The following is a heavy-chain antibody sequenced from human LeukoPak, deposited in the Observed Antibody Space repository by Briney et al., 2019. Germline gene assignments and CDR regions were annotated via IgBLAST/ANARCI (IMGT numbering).Heavy chain of an antibody. Sequence: ASVKVSCKVSGYTLTELSMHWVRQAPGKGLEWMGGFDPEDGETIYAQKFQGRVTMTEDTSTDTAYMELSSLRSEDTAVYYCARGGELPSAFDYWGQGTLVTVSS. J-gene: IGHJ4*02. CDR2: FDPEDGET. CDR1: GYTLTELS. D-gene: IGHD1-26*01. V-gene: IGHV1-24*01. CDR3: ARGGELPSAFDY.